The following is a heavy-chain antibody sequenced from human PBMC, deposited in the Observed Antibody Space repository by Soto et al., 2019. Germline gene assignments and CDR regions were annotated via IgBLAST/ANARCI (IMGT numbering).Heavy chain of an antibody. CDR1: GFSLSNARMG. D-gene: IGHD4-4*01. CDR3: ARFTVTTGWFDP. J-gene: IGHJ5*02. Sequence: QVTLKESGPVLVNPTETLTLTCTVSGFSLSNARMGVSWIRQPPGKALEWLAHIFSNDEKSYSTSLKSRLTISKDTPKSQVVLTMTNMDPVDKATYYCARFTVTTGWFDPWGQGTLVTVSS. CDR2: IFSNDEK. V-gene: IGHV2-26*01.